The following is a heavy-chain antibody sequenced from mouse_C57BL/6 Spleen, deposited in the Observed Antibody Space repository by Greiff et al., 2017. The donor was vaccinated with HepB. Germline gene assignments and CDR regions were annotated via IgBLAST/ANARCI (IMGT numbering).Heavy chain of an antibody. V-gene: IGHV1-55*01. J-gene: IGHJ4*01. CDR3: ARCYGNYVYYAMDY. D-gene: IGHD2-1*01. CDR1: GYTFTSYW. CDR2: IYPGSGST. Sequence: QVQLKQPGAELVKPGASVKMSCKASGYTFTSYWITWVKQRPGQGLEWIGDIYPGSGSTNYNEKFKSKATLTVDTSSSTAYMQLSSLTSEDSAVYYCARCYGNYVYYAMDYWGQGTSVTVSS.